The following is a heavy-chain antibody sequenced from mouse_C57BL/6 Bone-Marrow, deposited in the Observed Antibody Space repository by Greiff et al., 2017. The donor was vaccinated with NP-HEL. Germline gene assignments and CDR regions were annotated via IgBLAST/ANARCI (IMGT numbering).Heavy chain of an antibody. Sequence: EVKLVESGGDLVKPGGSLKLSCAASGFTFSSYGMSLVRQTPDKRLAWVATISSGGSYTYYPDRVKGRFTVSRDNAKNTLYLQMSSLKSEDTAMYYCASPYDYDVAWFAYWGQGTLVTVSA. J-gene: IGHJ3*01. D-gene: IGHD2-4*01. CDR3: ASPYDYDVAWFAY. CDR2: ISSGGSYT. V-gene: IGHV5-6*01. CDR1: GFTFSSYG.